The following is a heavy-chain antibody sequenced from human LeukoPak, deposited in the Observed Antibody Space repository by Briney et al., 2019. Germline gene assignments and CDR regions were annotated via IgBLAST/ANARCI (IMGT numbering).Heavy chain of an antibody. J-gene: IGHJ6*02. CDR1: GGSIGSYY. CDR2: IYYSGST. D-gene: IGHD1-26*01. Sequence: SETLSLTRTVSGGSIGSYYWSWIRQPPGKGLEWIGYIYYSGSTNYNPSLKSRVTISVDTSKNQFSLKLSSVTAADTAVYYCARGGTVRNGMDVWGQGTTVTVSS. CDR3: ARGGTVRNGMDV. V-gene: IGHV4-59*01.